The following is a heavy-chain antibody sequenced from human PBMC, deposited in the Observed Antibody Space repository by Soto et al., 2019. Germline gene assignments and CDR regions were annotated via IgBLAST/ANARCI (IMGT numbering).Heavy chain of an antibody. V-gene: IGHV6-1*01. J-gene: IGHJ6*02. Sequence: SQTLSLTCVISGDSVSSNGACWNWIRQSPSRGLQWLGRIYYRSKWFHDYAASVESRMALHPDTSRNQFSLQLNYVTPEDTAVYYCARVHCSAGTCLDGLDFWGQGTTVTVSS. D-gene: IGHD2-15*01. CDR1: GDSVSSNGAC. CDR3: ARVHCSAGTCLDGLDF. CDR2: IYYRSKWFH.